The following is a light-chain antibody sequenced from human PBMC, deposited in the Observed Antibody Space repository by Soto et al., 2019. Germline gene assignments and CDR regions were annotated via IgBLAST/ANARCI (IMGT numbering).Light chain of an antibody. Sequence: EIVRTQSPATLSVSPGETATLSCRASQRVGINLAWYQQKPGQAPRLLIYDASTRATGIPARFSGSGSGTEFTLTISSLQSEDFAVYYCQQYYDWPITFGQGTRLEIK. CDR2: DAS. J-gene: IGKJ5*01. CDR1: QRVGIN. CDR3: QQYYDWPIT. V-gene: IGKV3-15*01.